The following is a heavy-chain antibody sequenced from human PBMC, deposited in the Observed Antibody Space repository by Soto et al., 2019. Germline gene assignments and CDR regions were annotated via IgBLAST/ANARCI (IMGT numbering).Heavy chain of an antibody. CDR3: ARVGPNWGQNYGRDV. D-gene: IGHD7-27*01. J-gene: IGHJ6*02. Sequence: GGSLRLSCAASGFTFSSYGMHWVRQAPGKWLEWVAVINYDGSNKYYADSVKGRFTVSRDDSKNTLNLQMNSLRAEDTAVYYCARVGPNWGQNYGRDVWGQGTTVTVS. CDR2: INYDGSNK. CDR1: GFTFSSYG. V-gene: IGHV3-33*01.